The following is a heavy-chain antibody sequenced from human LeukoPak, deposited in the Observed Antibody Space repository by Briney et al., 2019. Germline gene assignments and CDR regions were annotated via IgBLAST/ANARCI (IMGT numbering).Heavy chain of an antibody. D-gene: IGHD3-9*01. CDR1: GYTFTGYY. Sequence: ASVKVSCKASGYTFTGYYMHWVRQAPGRGLEWMGRINPNSGGTNYAQKFQGRVTMTRDTSISTAYMELSRLRSDDTAVYYCARERGSVLRYFDWLPNWFDPWGQGTLVTVSS. V-gene: IGHV1-2*06. CDR3: ARERGSVLRYFDWLPNWFDP. CDR2: INPNSGGT. J-gene: IGHJ5*02.